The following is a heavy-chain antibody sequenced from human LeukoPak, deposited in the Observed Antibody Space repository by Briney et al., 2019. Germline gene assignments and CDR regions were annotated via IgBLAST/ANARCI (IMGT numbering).Heavy chain of an antibody. CDR1: GFTFSSYA. Sequence: GGSLRLSCAASGFTFSSYAMHWDRQVPGKGLEWVAVISYDGSNKYYADSVKGRFTISRDNSKNTLYLQMNSLRAEDTAVYYCASEGIVVAANLDYWGQGSLVTVSS. J-gene: IGHJ4*02. D-gene: IGHD2-15*01. CDR3: ASEGIVVAANLDY. V-gene: IGHV3-30*04. CDR2: ISYDGSNK.